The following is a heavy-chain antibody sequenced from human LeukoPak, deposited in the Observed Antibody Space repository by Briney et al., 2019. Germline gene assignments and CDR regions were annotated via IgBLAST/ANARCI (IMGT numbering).Heavy chain of an antibody. J-gene: IGHJ4*02. CDR3: ARAYSSSSGGPCFDY. CDR1: GGSISSYY. V-gene: IGHV4-4*07. D-gene: IGHD6-6*01. Sequence: NSSETLSLTCTVSGGSISSYYWSWIRQPAGKGLEWIGRIYTSGSTNYNPSLKSRVTMSVDTSKNQFSLKLSSVTAADTAVYYCARAYSSSSGGPCFDYWGQGTLVTVSS. CDR2: IYTSGST.